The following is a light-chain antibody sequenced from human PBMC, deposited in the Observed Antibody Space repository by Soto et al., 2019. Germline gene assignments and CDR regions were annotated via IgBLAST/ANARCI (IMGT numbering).Light chain of an antibody. V-gene: IGLV2-8*01. J-gene: IGLJ1*01. Sequence: QSVLNQPPSASGSPGQSLTISCTGTISDVGTYNYVSWYQQHPGKAPKLMIYEVNKRPAGVPDRFYGSKSGIMASLTVSGLQAEDEADYYCSSYAGNNNLYVFGTGTKVTVL. CDR1: ISDVGTYNY. CDR2: EVN. CDR3: SSYAGNNNLYV.